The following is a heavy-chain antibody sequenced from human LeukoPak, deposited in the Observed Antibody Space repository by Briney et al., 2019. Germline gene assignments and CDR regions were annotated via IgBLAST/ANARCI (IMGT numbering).Heavy chain of an antibody. Sequence: ASVKVSCKASGYTFTDYYVHWVRQAPGQGLEWMGLINPDSGGTNYTQKFQGRATMTRDTSISTAYMEVSRLRSDDTAVYYCARAWPPYCSNTSCYGLDPWGQGTLVTVSS. CDR1: GYTFTDYY. CDR2: INPDSGGT. CDR3: ARAWPPYCSNTSCYGLDP. V-gene: IGHV1-2*02. J-gene: IGHJ5*02. D-gene: IGHD2-2*01.